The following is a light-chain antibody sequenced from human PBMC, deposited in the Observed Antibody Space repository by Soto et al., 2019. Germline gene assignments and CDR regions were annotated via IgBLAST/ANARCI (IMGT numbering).Light chain of an antibody. Sequence: DIQMTQSPSTLSASAGDRVTITCRASQSINRWLAWYQQKPGKAPKPLINDASSLESGVPSRFSGSGSGTEFTLTISSLQPDDFATYYCQQFHSFPITFGQGTRLDVK. J-gene: IGKJ5*01. CDR3: QQFHSFPIT. CDR2: DAS. V-gene: IGKV1-5*01. CDR1: QSINRW.